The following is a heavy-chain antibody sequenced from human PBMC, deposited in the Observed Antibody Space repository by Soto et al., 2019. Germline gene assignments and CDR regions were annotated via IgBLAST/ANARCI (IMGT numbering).Heavy chain of an antibody. CDR1: GGTFSRYA. CDR3: ARSDGWDLNWFDS. D-gene: IGHD6-19*01. V-gene: IGHV1-69*05. CDR2: IIPVCGDA. J-gene: IGHJ5*01. Sequence: SVKVSCKASGGTFSRYAISWVRQAPGQGLEWMGGIIPVCGDANYAQKFQGRVTLTTDDSITTAIMELSSLTSEDTAVYYCARSDGWDLNWFDSWGQGTLVTVSS.